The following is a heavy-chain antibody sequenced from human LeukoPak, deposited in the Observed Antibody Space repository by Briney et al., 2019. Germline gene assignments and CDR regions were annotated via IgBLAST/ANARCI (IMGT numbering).Heavy chain of an antibody. Sequence: SETLSLTCAVYGGSFSGYYWSWIRQPPGKGLEWIGEINHSGSTNYNPSLKSRVTISVDTSKNQFSLKLSSVTAADTAVYYCARVVYSSLGYSKSYYYYYYYRDVWGKGTTVTVSS. CDR1: GGSFSGYY. V-gene: IGHV4-34*01. D-gene: IGHD3-22*01. CDR3: ARVVYSSLGYSKSYYYYYYYRDV. J-gene: IGHJ6*03. CDR2: INHSGST.